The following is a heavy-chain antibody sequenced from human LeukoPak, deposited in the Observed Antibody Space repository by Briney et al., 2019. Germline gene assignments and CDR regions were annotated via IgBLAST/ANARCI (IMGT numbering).Heavy chain of an antibody. V-gene: IGHV1-8*01. D-gene: IGHD6-13*01. Sequence: ASVTVSCKASGYTFTSYDINWVRQAPGQGLEGMGWMNPNSGNTGYAQKFQGRVTITRTTSISTAYMELSSLRSGDTAVYYWARSGGIAAAGTGLDYFDYWGQGTLVTVSS. CDR3: ARSGGIAAAGTGLDYFDY. CDR1: GYTFTSYD. CDR2: MNPNSGNT. J-gene: IGHJ4*02.